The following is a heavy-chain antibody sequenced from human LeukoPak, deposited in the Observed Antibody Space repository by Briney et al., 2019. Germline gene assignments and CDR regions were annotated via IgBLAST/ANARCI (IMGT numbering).Heavy chain of an antibody. CDR1: GYTFTGYY. CDR2: INPNSGGT. D-gene: IGHD6-13*01. J-gene: IGHJ4*02. CDR3: ARARSRSSTYYLGY. V-gene: IGHV1-2*02. Sequence: ASVKLSCKASGYTFTGYYMHWVRQAPGQGLEWMGWINPNSGGTNYAQKLQGRVTMTRDTSISTAYMELSRLRSDDTAVYYCARARSRSSTYYLGYWGQGTLVVVSS.